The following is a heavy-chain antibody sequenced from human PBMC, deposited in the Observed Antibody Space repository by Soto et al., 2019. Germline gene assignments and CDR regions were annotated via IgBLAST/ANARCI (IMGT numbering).Heavy chain of an antibody. CDR2: INHSGST. CDR3: ARGQRYFDWLLWAFDY. V-gene: IGHV4-34*01. D-gene: IGHD3-9*01. Sequence: SETLSLTCAAYGGSFSGYYWSWIRQPPGEGLEWIGEINHSGSTNYNPSLKSRVTISVDTSKNQFSLKLSSVTAADTAVYYCARGQRYFDWLLWAFDYWGQGTLVTVSS. CDR1: GGSFSGYY. J-gene: IGHJ4*02.